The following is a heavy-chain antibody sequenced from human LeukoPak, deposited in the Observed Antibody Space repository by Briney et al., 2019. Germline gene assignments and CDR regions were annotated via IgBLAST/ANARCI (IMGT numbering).Heavy chain of an antibody. CDR3: ANENYFDTSGYVDN. Sequence: GGSLRLSCAASGFTFSSYGMHWVRQAPGKGLEWVAVISHDGSNKYYADSVKGRFTISRDNSKNTLYLQMNSLRPEDTAVYYCANENYFDTSGYVDNWGQGTLVTVSS. J-gene: IGHJ4*02. V-gene: IGHV3-30*18. D-gene: IGHD3-22*01. CDR2: ISHDGSNK. CDR1: GFTFSSYG.